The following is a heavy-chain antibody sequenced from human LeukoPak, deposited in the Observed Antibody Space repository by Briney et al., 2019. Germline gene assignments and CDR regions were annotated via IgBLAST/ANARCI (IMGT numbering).Heavy chain of an antibody. V-gene: IGHV3-30*03. Sequence: GGSLRLFCAASGFPFTNFAMHWVRQAPGKGLEWVAVISNDGRSKYHADSVKGRFTISRDDSKKTVYLQMNSLRGEDSAVYFCARENSYGPHLDDWGQGSLVTVSS. J-gene: IGHJ4*02. CDR2: ISNDGRSK. CDR3: ARENSYGPHLDD. D-gene: IGHD5-18*01. CDR1: GFPFTNFA.